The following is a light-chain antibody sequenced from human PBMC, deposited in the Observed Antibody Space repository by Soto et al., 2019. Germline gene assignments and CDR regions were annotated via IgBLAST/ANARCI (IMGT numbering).Light chain of an antibody. Sequence: QSVLTQPPSASGTPGQTVTISCSGSSSNIGSNTVTWYQQLPGAAPKLLIYTNNQRPSGVPDRFSGSKSGTSASLAISGLQSEDEADYYCAAWDASLTGVVFGGGTKLTVL. J-gene: IGLJ2*01. CDR1: SSNIGSNT. CDR3: AAWDASLTGVV. V-gene: IGLV1-44*01. CDR2: TNN.